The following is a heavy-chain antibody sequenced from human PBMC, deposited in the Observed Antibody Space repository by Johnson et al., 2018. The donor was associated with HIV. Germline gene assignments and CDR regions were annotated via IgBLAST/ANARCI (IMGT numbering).Heavy chain of an antibody. Sequence: VQLVESGGGLVQPGGSLRLSCAASGFTFSSSWMSWVRQAPGNGLEWVANIKQDGSEKYYVDSVKGRFTISRDNAKNSLYLQMNSLRAEDTAVYYCARVPPFGTHPDGAFDIWGQGTMVTVSS. CDR1: GFTFSSSW. V-gene: IGHV3-7*03. D-gene: IGHD1-1*01. J-gene: IGHJ3*02. CDR2: IKQDGSEK. CDR3: ARVPPFGTHPDGAFDI.